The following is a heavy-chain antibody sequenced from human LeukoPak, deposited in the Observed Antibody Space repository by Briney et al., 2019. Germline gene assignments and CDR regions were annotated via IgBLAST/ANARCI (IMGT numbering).Heavy chain of an antibody. CDR3: ASQFWWAAVPGTLDY. J-gene: IGHJ4*02. V-gene: IGHV3-7*05. Sequence: GGSLRLSCTASGFTFSSYWMSWVRQAPGRGLEWVANIKEDGSEKYYVDSVTGRFTIPRDNAKKSLYLQMNSLRAEDTAVYYCASQFWWAAVPGTLDYWGQGTLVTVSS. CDR2: IKEDGSEK. CDR1: GFTFSSYW. D-gene: IGHD6-19*01.